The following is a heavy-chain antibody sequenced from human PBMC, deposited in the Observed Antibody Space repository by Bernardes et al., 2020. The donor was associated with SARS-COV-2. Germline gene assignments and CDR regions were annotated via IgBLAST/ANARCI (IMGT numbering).Heavy chain of an antibody. V-gene: IGHV3-66*01. CDR1: GFTVRRNY. CDR2: IYSGGST. J-gene: IGHJ4*02. Sequence: GALRLSCAASGFTVRRNYMSWVRQAPGKGLEWVSVIYSGGSTYYADSVKGRFTISRDNSKNTLYLQMNSLRAEDTAVYYCARDRLGGDDSSGYYVDYWGQGTLVTVSS. CDR3: ARDRLGGDDSSGYYVDY. D-gene: IGHD3-22*01.